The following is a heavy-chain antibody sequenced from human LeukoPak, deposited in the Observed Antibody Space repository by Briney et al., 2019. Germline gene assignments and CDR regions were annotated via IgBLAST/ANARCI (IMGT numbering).Heavy chain of an antibody. CDR3: ARSGIAAAVSDY. CDR1: GYTFTGYY. V-gene: IGHV1-2*06. D-gene: IGHD6-13*01. CDR2: INPNSGGT. Sequence: ASVKVSCKASGYTFTGYYMHWVRQAPGQGLGWMGRINPNSGGTNYAQKFQGRVTMTRDTSISTAYMELSRLRSDDTAVYYCARSGIAAAVSDYWGQGTLVTVSS. J-gene: IGHJ4*02.